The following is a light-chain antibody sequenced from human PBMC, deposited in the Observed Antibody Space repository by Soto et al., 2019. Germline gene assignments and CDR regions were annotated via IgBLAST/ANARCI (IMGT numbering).Light chain of an antibody. CDR3: HQYADSPQT. Sequence: EIVMTQSPATLSLSPGERATLSCRASQSVGSNLAWYQQKPGQAPRLLIHAASTGATGIPARFRGSGSGTDFTLTISSLEPEDSAVYFCHQYADSPQTFGQGTKVDIK. J-gene: IGKJ2*01. CDR2: AAS. V-gene: IGKV3D-15*01. CDR1: QSVGSN.